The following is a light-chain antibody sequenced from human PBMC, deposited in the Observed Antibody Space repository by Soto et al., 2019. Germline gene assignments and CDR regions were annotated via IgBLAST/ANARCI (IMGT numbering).Light chain of an antibody. CDR2: GAS. Sequence: EIVLTQSPGTLSLSPGERATLSCRASQSVSSIYLAWYQQKPGQAPRLLVQGASRRATGIPDRFSGSGSGTDFNLTISRLETEDFAVYYCQQYGSSTLTFGGGTKVDIK. V-gene: IGKV3-20*01. CDR1: QSVSSIY. J-gene: IGKJ4*01. CDR3: QQYGSSTLT.